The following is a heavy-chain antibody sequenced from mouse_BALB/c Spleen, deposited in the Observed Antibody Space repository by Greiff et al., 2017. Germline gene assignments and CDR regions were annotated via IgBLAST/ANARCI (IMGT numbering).Heavy chain of an antibody. CDR2: IDPENGNT. J-gene: IGHJ3*01. V-gene: IGHV14-1*02. CDR3: ARRDWAWFAD. Sequence: EVQLQQSGAELVRPGALVKLSCKASGFNINDYYMHWVKQRPEQGLEWIGWIDPENGNTIYDPKFQGKASITADTSSNTAYLQLSSLTSEDTAVYYCARRDWAWFADWGQGTLGTVSA. CDR1: GFNINDYY.